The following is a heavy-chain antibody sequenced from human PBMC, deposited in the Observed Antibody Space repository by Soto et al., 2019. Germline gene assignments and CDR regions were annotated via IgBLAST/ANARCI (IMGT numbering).Heavy chain of an antibody. CDR2: IYYSGST. Sequence: LSLTCTVSGISVSTSDYYWGWVRQPPGKGLDWIGNIYYSGSTFYNPSLRSRVTLSVDTSKNQFSLRLNSVTVADTAVYFCAGFVVPASRNSDFDYWGQGTLVTV. CDR1: GISVSTSDYY. V-gene: IGHV4-39*01. CDR3: AGFVVPASRNSDFDY. D-gene: IGHD2-15*01. J-gene: IGHJ4*02.